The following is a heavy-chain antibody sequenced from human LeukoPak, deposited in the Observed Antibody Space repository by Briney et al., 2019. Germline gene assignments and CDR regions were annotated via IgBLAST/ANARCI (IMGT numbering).Heavy chain of an antibody. Sequence: GGSLRLSCAASGFTFSSYAMSWVRQGPERGLEWVSTISGSGDSIYYADSVKGRFTISRDNSKDTLYLEVDSLRADDTAIYYCAKNPTHAAAGIYFDCWGQGTLVTVSS. CDR3: AKNPTHAAAGIYFDC. D-gene: IGHD6-13*01. CDR1: GFTFSSYA. V-gene: IGHV3-23*01. CDR2: ISGSGDSI. J-gene: IGHJ4*02.